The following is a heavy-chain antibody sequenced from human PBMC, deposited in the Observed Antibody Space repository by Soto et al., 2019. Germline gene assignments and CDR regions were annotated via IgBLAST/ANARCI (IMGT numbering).Heavy chain of an antibody. J-gene: IGHJ4*02. CDR1: GFMFSAYW. D-gene: IGHD6-25*01. CDR2: ISGGASDK. V-gene: IGHV3-7*01. CDR3: VREDWQRFDF. Sequence: EVQLVEPGGRLVQPGGSLRVSCEASGFMFSAYWMSWVRQNPGKRLEWVATISGGASDKFYVESVKGRFTISRDDAKNSVYLQMNSLRDEDTAVYYCVREDWQRFDFWGQGTLVTVSS.